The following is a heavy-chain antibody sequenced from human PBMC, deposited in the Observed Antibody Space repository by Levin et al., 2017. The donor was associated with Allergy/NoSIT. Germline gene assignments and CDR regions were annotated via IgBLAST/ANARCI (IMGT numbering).Heavy chain of an antibody. CDR3: ARGLGPVDTAMAQPIDRFGAFDS. D-gene: IGHD5-18*01. CDR1: GGSFSGYY. CDR2: INHSGST. Sequence: SETLSLTCAVYGGSFSGYYWSWIRQPPGKGLEWIGEINHSGSTNYNPSLKSRVTISVDTSKNQFSLKLSSVTAADTAVYYCARGLGPVDTAMAQPIDRFGAFDSWGQGTMVTVSS. V-gene: IGHV4-34*01. J-gene: IGHJ3*02.